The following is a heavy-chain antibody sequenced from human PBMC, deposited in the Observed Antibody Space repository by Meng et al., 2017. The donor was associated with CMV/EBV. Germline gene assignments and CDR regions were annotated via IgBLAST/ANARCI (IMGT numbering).Heavy chain of an antibody. D-gene: IGHD6-19*01. CDR3: VRSSGWSLFDY. V-gene: IGHV1-2*02. CDR1: GFTFSDYY. Sequence: QVELGQSGGEMKKPGASVKVSCTTSGFTFSDYYLHWGRQAPGQGLEWMGWVNSNNDATNYARKFQGRVSMTRDTSISTAHMELSRLMSDDTAVYYCVRSSGWSLFDYWGQGTLVTVSS. CDR2: VNSNNDAT. J-gene: IGHJ4*02.